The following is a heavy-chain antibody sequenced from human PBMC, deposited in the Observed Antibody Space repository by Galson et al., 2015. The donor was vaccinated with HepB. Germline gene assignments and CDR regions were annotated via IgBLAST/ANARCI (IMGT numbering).Heavy chain of an antibody. CDR2: ISGGSGNT. Sequence: SVKVSCKASGYNFTNGMSWVRQAPGQGLECMGWISGGSGNTRYAEKFQGRVTMTTDTSTNTAYMDLRSLTSDDTAIYYCSTGHSSVWSFDFWGQGTLVTVSS. CDR3: STGHSSVWSFDF. J-gene: IGHJ4*02. CDR1: GYNFTNG. D-gene: IGHD6-19*01. V-gene: IGHV1-18*01.